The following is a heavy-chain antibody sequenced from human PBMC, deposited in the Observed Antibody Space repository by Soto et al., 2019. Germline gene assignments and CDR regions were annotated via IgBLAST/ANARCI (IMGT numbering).Heavy chain of an antibody. Sequence: QVQLLQSGAELKKPGSSVTVSCHASGDTFSTHTITWVRQAPGQRLEWVGRIIPLLGLTDYAQKFLGRVTIRADKATSTAYLVLSSLTSKDTALYYCARDQHCTVSTCFGYPDDWRTGTAVTVSS. D-gene: IGHD5-18*01. CDR3: ARDQHCTVSTCFGYPDD. V-gene: IGHV1-69*08. J-gene: IGHJ6*03. CDR2: IIPLLGLT. CDR1: GDTFSTHT.